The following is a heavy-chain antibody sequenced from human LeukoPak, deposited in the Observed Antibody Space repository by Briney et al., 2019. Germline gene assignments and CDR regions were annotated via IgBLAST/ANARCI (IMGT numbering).Heavy chain of an antibody. J-gene: IGHJ4*02. V-gene: IGHV4-59*01. D-gene: IGHD5-12*01. CDR3: ARGGDSGYDYANFDY. CDR1: GGSISSYY. Sequence: SETLSLTCTVSGGSISSYYWSWIRQPPGKGLEWIGYIYYSGSTNYNPSLKSRVTTSVDTSKNQFSLKLSSVTAADTAVYYCARGGDSGYDYANFDYWGQGTLVTVSS. CDR2: IYYSGST.